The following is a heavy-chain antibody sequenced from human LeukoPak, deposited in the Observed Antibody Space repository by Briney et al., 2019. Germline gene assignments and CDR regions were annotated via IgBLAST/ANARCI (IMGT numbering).Heavy chain of an antibody. Sequence: GAAVKVSCKASGATFTSYTASRVRQAPGQGLEWMGGIIPIFGTANYAQKFQGRVTITTDESTSTAYMELSSLRSEDTAVYYCARSEWFGELLSFYFDYWGQGTLVTVSS. CDR2: IIPIFGTA. J-gene: IGHJ4*02. CDR1: GATFTSYT. V-gene: IGHV1-69*05. CDR3: ARSEWFGELLSFYFDY. D-gene: IGHD3-10*01.